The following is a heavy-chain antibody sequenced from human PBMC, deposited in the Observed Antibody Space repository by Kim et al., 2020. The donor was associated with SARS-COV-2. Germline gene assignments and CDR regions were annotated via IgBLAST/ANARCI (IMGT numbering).Heavy chain of an antibody. V-gene: IGHV1-69*02. CDR1: GGTFSSYT. CDR2: IIPILGIA. D-gene: IGHD6-13*01. CDR3: ARDSTIALYGMDV. J-gene: IGHJ6*02. Sequence: SVKVSCKASGGTFSSYTISWVRQAPGQGLEWMGRIIPILGIANYAQKFQGRVTITADKSTSTAYMELSSLRSEDTAVYYCARDSTIALYGMDVWGQGTTVTVSS.